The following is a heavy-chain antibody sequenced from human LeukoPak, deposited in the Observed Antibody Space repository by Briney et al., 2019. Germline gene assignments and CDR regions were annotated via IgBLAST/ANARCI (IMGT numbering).Heavy chain of an antibody. V-gene: IGHV3-23*01. CDR3: AKGPAGRIVVGTAILGSDY. CDR1: GFTFSSYA. D-gene: IGHD2-21*02. CDR2: ISGSGGST. J-gene: IGHJ4*02. Sequence: PGGSLRLSCAASGFTFSSYAMSWVRQAPGKGLEWVSAISGSGGSTYYADSVKGRFTISRDNSKNTLYLQMNSLRAEDTAVYYCAKGPAGRIVVGTAILGSDYWGQGTLVTVSS.